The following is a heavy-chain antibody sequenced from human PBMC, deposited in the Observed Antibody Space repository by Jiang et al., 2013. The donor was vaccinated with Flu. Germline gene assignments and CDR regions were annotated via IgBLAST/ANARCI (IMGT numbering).Heavy chain of an antibody. CDR3: GSQRVIASNYDSFYGMDV. Sequence: VQLVESGGGLVQPGGSLRLSCAVSGFTVSRNYMSWVRKAPGKGLEWVSIIYSGGSTYYADSVKGRFTISRHNSKNTLYLQMNSLRGDDTAVYFCGSQRVIASNYDSFYGMDVWGQGTTVTVSS. CDR1: GFTVSRNY. V-gene: IGHV3-53*04. D-gene: IGHD2-21*01. J-gene: IGHJ6*02. CDR2: IYSGGST.